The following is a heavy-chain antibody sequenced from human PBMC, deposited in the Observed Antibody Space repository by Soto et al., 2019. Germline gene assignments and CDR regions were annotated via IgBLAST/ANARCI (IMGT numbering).Heavy chain of an antibody. V-gene: IGHV4-4*07. CDR2: IYTNGTT. D-gene: IGHD6-13*01. CDR1: GGSISGYF. Sequence: PSETLSLTCTVSGGSISGYFWTWIRQPAGKGLEWIGRIYTNGTTNYHPSLKSRVTMSVDTSKNYFSLNLDYVTAADTAVYYCVREAVAATGTWWFDPWGQGTLVTVSS. CDR3: VREAVAATGTWWFDP. J-gene: IGHJ5*02.